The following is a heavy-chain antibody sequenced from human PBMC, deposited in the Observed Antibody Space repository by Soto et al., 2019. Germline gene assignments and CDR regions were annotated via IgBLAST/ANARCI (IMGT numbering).Heavy chain of an antibody. D-gene: IGHD2-15*01. J-gene: IGHJ4*02. CDR3: AREDGGGGRRHDF. CDR2: NNPSDGST. V-gene: IGHV1-46*01. CDR1: GYTFAMHY. Sequence: QVQLVQSGAEVKKPGASVKISCKTSGYTFAMHYIHWVRQVPGQGLEWMGMNNPSDGSTSYVQKFQGRVTMTRDTSATTVFLNMSRLTSHDTAVFYCAREDGGGGRRHDFWGQGTLVTVSS.